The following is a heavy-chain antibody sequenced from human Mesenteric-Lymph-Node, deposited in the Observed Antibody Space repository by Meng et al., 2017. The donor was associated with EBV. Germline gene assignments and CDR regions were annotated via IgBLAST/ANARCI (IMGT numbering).Heavy chain of an antibody. CDR3: ARGATSVFDL. CDR2: TYYRSKWYN. V-gene: IGHV6-1*01. Sequence: QVQLQQSGPGLVKPSXTLSLTFVISGDSVSSSSAAWTWIRQSPSRGLEWLGRTYYRSKWYNDYAVFVKSRITINPDTSKNQFSLQLNSVTPEDTAVYYCARGATSVFDLGVRGTLVTVSS. J-gene: IGHJ2*01. CDR1: GDSVSSSSAA.